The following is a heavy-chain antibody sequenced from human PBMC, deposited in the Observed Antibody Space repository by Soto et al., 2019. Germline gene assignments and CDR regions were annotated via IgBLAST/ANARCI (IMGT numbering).Heavy chain of an antibody. V-gene: IGHV1-18*04. CDR2: ISAYNGNT. J-gene: IGHJ6*02. CDR1: GYTFTSYG. Sequence: ASGKVSCKASGYTFTSYGVSWARQAPGQGLEWMGWISAYNGNTNYAQKLQGRVTMTTETSTSTAYMELRSLRSDDTAVYYCARVTYYYYYYGMDVWGQGTTVTVSS. CDR3: ARVTYYYYYYGMDV.